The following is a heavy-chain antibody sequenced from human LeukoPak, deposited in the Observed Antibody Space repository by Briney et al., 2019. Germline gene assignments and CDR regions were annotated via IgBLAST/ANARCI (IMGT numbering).Heavy chain of an antibody. CDR1: GFTVSSNY. Sequence: GGSLRLSCAASGFTVSSNYMSWVRQAPGKGLEWVSVIYSGGSTYYADSVKGRFTISRDNSKNTLYLQMNSLRAEDTAVYYCASTGDQGGLYHYYMDVWGKGTTVTISS. V-gene: IGHV3-53*01. D-gene: IGHD4-23*01. CDR2: IYSGGST. J-gene: IGHJ6*03. CDR3: ASTGDQGGLYHYYMDV.